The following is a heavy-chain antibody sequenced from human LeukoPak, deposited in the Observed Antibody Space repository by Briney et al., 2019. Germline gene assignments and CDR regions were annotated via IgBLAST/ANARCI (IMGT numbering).Heavy chain of an antibody. V-gene: IGHV4-34*01. Sequence: PSETLSLTCAVYGGSFSGYYWSWIRQPPGKGLEWIGEINHSGSTNYNPSLKSRVTISVDTSKNQFSLKLSSVTAADTAVYYCARGGGATNPFGYWGREPWSPSPQ. CDR3: ARGGGATNPFGY. J-gene: IGHJ4*02. CDR2: INHSGST. D-gene: IGHD1-26*01. CDR1: GGSFSGYY.